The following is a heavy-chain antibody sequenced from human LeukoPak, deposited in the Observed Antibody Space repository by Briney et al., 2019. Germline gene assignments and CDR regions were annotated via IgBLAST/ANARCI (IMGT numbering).Heavy chain of an antibody. CDR2: ISAYNGNT. D-gene: IGHD3-9*01. Sequence: GASVKVSCKASGYTFTSYGISWVRQAPGQGLEWMGWISAYNGNTNYAQKLQGRVTMTTDTSTSTAYMELRSLRSDDTAVYYCARDRVDILTGYPFFDYWGQGTLVTVSS. CDR3: ARDRVDILTGYPFFDY. J-gene: IGHJ4*02. CDR1: GYTFTSYG. V-gene: IGHV1-18*01.